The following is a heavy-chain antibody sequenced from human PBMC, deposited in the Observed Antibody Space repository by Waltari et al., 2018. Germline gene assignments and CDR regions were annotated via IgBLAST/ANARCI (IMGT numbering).Heavy chain of an antibody. V-gene: IGHV3-21*01. D-gene: IGHD4-17*01. J-gene: IGHJ5*02. CDR3: ASDKEPNTVTNWFDP. CDR2: ISSRRSYI. CDR1: GFTFSSYS. Sequence: EVQLVESGGGLVKPGGSLRLSCAASGFTFSSYSMNWVRQAPGKGLEWVSSISSRRSYIDYADSVKGRFTISRDNAKNSLYLQMNSLRAEDTAVYYCASDKEPNTVTNWFDPWGQGTLVTVSS.